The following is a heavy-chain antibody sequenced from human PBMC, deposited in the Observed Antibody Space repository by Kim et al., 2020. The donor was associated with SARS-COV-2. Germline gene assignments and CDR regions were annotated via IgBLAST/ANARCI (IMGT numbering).Heavy chain of an antibody. CDR3: ARGYDILTGYYKADWFDP. Sequence: KSRVTISVDTSKNQFSLKLSSVTAADTAVYYCARGYDILTGYYKADWFDPWGQGTLVTVSS. V-gene: IGHV4-31*02. J-gene: IGHJ5*02. D-gene: IGHD3-9*01.